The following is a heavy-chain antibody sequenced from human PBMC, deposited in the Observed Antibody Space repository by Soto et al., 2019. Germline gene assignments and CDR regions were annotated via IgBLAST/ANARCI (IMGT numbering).Heavy chain of an antibody. CDR1: GVTFSSYS. CDR3: ARALSDYYDSSGYRHYYYGMDV. Sequence: GGSLGLSCAASGVTFSSYSMNWVRQAPGKGLEWVSSISSSSSYIYYADSVKGRFTISRDNAKNSLYLQMNSLRAEDTAVYYCARALSDYYDSSGYRHYYYGMDVWGQGTTVTVSS. V-gene: IGHV3-21*01. CDR2: ISSSSSYI. D-gene: IGHD3-22*01. J-gene: IGHJ6*02.